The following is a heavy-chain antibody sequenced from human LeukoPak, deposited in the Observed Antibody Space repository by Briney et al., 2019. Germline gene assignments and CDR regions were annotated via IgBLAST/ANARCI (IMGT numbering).Heavy chain of an antibody. CDR3: ARESLVLLWFGEFQNYFDY. J-gene: IGHJ4*02. Sequence: GASVKVSCKASGYTFISYGISWVRQAPGQGLEWMGWISAYNGNTNYAQKLQGRVTMTTDISTSTAYMELRSLRSDDTAVYYCARESLVLLWFGEFQNYFDYWGQGTLVTVSS. CDR2: ISAYNGNT. V-gene: IGHV1-18*01. CDR1: GYTFISYG. D-gene: IGHD3-10*01.